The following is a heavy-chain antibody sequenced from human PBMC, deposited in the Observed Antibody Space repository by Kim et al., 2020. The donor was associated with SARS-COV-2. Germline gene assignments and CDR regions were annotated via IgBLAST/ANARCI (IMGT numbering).Heavy chain of an antibody. CDR3: ARGRPATSDYDFWSGYYQAWDY. CDR1: GGSFSGYY. V-gene: IGHV4-34*01. Sequence: TLSLTCAVYGGSFSGYYWSWIRQPPGKGLEWIGEINHSGSTNYNPSLKSRVTISVDTSKNQFSLKLSSVTAADTAVYYCARGRPATSDYDFWSGYYQAWDYWGQGTLVTVSS. CDR2: INHSGST. D-gene: IGHD3-3*01. J-gene: IGHJ4*02.